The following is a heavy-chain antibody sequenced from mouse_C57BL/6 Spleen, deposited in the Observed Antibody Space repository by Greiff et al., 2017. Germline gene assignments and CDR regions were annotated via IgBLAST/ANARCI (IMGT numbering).Heavy chain of an antibody. CDR2: IYPSDSET. V-gene: IGHV1-61*01. J-gene: IGHJ4*01. Sequence: QVQLQQPGAELVRPGSSVKLSCKASGYTFTSYWMDWVKQRPGQGLEWIGNIYPSDSETHYNQKFKDKATLTVDKSSSTAYMQLSSLTSEDSAVYYCARRNGNYDYAMDYWGQGTSVTVSS. D-gene: IGHD2-1*01. CDR3: ARRNGNYDYAMDY. CDR1: GYTFTSYW.